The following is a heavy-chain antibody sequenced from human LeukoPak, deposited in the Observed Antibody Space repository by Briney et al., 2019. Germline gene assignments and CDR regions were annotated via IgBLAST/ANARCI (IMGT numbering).Heavy chain of an antibody. CDR3: AREIHSSVEMATDY. J-gene: IGHJ4*02. D-gene: IGHD5-24*01. V-gene: IGHV3-30-3*01. CDR1: GFTFSSYA. Sequence: GGSLRLSCAASGFTFSSYAMHWVRRAPGKGLGWVAVISYDGSNKYYADSVKGRFTISRDNSKNTLYLQMNSLRAEDTAVYYCAREIHSSVEMATDYWGQGTLVTVSS. CDR2: ISYDGSNK.